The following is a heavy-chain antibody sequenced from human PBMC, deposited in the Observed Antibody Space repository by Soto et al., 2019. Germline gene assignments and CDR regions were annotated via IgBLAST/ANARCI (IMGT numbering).Heavy chain of an antibody. CDR1: GGSISSSSYY. J-gene: IGHJ5*02. CDR3: ATNPTRGWFDP. V-gene: IGHV4-39*01. Sequence: QLQLQESGPGLVKPSETLSLTCTVSGGSISSSSYYWGWIRQPPGKGLEWTGSIYYSGSTYYNPSLKWRVTIDGVTSKNPFSLKLSSVTAADTAVYYCATNPTRGWFDPWGQGTLVTVSS. CDR2: IYYSGST.